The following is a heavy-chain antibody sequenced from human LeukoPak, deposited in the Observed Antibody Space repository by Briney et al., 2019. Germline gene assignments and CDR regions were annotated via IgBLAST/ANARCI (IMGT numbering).Heavy chain of an antibody. V-gene: IGHV3-23*01. Sequence: GGSLRLSCAASGFTFSRSAMTWVRQAPGKGLEWVASLSGTRDSRGAIYADSVKGRFTISRDDSKSTLFLRMNRLTAEDTAIYYCAKTRSSSGHYFYFMDVWAKGVTVTVSS. CDR3: AKTRSSSGHYFYFMDV. D-gene: IGHD6-6*01. CDR2: LSGTRDSRGA. CDR1: GFTFSRSA. J-gene: IGHJ6*03.